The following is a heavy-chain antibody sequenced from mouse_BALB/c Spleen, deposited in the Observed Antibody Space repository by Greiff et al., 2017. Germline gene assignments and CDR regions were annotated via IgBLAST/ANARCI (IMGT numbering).Heavy chain of an antibody. CDR1: GYAFSSSW. Sequence: VQGVESGPELVKPGASVKISCKASGYAFSSSWMNWVKQRPGQGLEWIGRIYPGDGDTNYNGKFKGKATLTADKSSSTDYMQLSSLTSVDSAVYFCARGTTVVATVDYWGQGTTLTVSS. CDR3: ARGTTVVATVDY. CDR2: IYPGDGDT. V-gene: IGHV1-82*01. J-gene: IGHJ2*01. D-gene: IGHD1-1*01.